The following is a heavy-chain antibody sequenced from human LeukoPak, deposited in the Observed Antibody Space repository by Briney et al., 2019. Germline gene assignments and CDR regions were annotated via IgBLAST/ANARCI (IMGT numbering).Heavy chain of an antibody. D-gene: IGHD3-3*01. CDR3: XXXXSYYDFWSDQGGIDY. J-gene: IGHJ4*02. Sequence: GESLKISCKGSGYSFTSYWIGWVRQMPGKGLEWMGIIYPGDSDTRYSPSFRGQVTISAGKSISTAYLQWSSLKASDTAMYYCXXXXSYYDFWSDQGGIDYWGQGTLVTVSS. V-gene: IGHV5-51*01. CDR1: GYSFTSYW. CDR2: IYPGDSDT.